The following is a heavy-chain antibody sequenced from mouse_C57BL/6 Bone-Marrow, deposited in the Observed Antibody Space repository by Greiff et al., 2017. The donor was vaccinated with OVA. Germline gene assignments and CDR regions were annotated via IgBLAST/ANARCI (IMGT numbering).Heavy chain of an antibody. Sequence: EVQGVESGGGLVKPGGSLKLSCAASGFTFSSYAMSWVRQTPEKRLEWVATISDGGSYTYYPDNVKGRFTISRDNAKNNLYLQMSHLKSEDTAMYYCAREVDSNLFAYWGQGTLVTVSA. V-gene: IGHV5-4*01. CDR1: GFTFSSYA. CDR2: ISDGGSYT. CDR3: AREVDSNLFAY. J-gene: IGHJ3*01. D-gene: IGHD2-5*01.